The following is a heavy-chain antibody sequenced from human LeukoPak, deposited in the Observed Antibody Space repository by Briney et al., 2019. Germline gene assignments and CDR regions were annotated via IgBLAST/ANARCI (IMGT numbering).Heavy chain of an antibody. Sequence: PGGSLRLSCVASGFTFSSNGMHWVRQAPGKGLEWVTFIQYDGSKKYYADSVKGRFTISRDNSKNTLYLEMNNLRAEDTAVYYCAKEGHSGYEYLSIYDAFDIWGQGTMVTVSS. CDR1: GFTFSSNG. J-gene: IGHJ3*02. CDR3: AKEGHSGYEYLSIYDAFDI. V-gene: IGHV3-30*02. CDR2: IQYDGSKK. D-gene: IGHD5-12*01.